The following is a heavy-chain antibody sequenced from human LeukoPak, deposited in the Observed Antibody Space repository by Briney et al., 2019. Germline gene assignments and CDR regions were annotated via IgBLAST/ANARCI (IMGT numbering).Heavy chain of an antibody. CDR2: INWNGGST. CDR1: GFTFDDYG. D-gene: IGHD6-13*01. J-gene: IGHJ4*02. CDR3: ARDSIAAAGVFDY. Sequence: GGSLRLSCAASGFTFDDYGMSWVRRAPGKGLEWVSGINWNGGSTGYADSVKGRFTISRDNAKNSLYLQMNSLRAEDTALCYCARDSIAAAGVFDYWGQGTLVTVSS. V-gene: IGHV3-20*04.